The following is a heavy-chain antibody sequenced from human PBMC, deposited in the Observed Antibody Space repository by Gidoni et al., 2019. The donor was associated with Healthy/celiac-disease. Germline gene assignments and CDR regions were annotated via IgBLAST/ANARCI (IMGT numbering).Heavy chain of an antibody. CDR2: IIPILGIA. CDR3: ARSDYYDSSGYNPWGLGMDV. Sequence: QVQLVQSGAEVKKPGSAVKVSCKASGGTFSSYAISGVRQAPGQGLEWMGRIIPILGIANYAQKFQGRVTITADKSTSTAYMELSSLRSEDTAVYYCARSDYYDSSGYNPWGLGMDVWGQGTTVTVSS. CDR1: GGTFSSYA. V-gene: IGHV1-69*09. J-gene: IGHJ6*02. D-gene: IGHD3-22*01.